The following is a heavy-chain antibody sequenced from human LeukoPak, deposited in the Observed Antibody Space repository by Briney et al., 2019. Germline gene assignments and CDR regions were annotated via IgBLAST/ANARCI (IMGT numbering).Heavy chain of an antibody. J-gene: IGHJ6*03. V-gene: IGHV4-34*01. CDR3: ARGEAFWSGYYIRRYYYYMDV. D-gene: IGHD3-3*01. CDR2: INHSGST. Sequence: SETPSLTCAVYGGSFSGYYWSWIRQPPGKGLEWIGEINHSGSTNYNPSLKSRVTISVDTSKNQFSLKLSSVTAADTAVYYCARGEAFWSGYYIRRYYYYMDVWGKGTTVTVSS. CDR1: GGSFSGYY.